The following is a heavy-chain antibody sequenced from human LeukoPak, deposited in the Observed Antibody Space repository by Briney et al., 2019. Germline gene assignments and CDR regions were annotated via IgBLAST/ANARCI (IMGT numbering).Heavy chain of an antibody. CDR3: ARDSSSTDYYYYMDV. D-gene: IGHD6-6*01. CDR2: IYYSGST. Sequence: PSETLSLTCTVSGGSISSGDYYWSWIRQPPGKGLKWIGYIYYSGSTYYNPSLKSRVTISVDTSKNQFSLKLSSVTAADTAVYYCARDSSSTDYYYYMDVWGKGTTVTVSS. J-gene: IGHJ6*03. CDR1: GGSISSGDYY. V-gene: IGHV4-30-4*08.